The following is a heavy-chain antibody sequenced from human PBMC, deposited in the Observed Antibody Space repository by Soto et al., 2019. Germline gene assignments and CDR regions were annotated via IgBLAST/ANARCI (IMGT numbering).Heavy chain of an antibody. CDR3: ARHIAVSV. D-gene: IGHD6-19*01. V-gene: IGHV3-7*01. Sequence: EVQLVESGGGLVQPGGSLRLSCAASGFNLGAYWMTWVRQAPGKGLEWVANIKQDGSERYYVDSVKGRFTISRDNAKNSLYLQMSSLRAEDTAMYYCARHIAVSVWGQGTLVIVS. CDR1: GFNLGAYW. CDR2: IKQDGSER. J-gene: IGHJ4*02.